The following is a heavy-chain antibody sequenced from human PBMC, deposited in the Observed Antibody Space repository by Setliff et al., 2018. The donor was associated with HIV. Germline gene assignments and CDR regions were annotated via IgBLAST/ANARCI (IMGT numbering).Heavy chain of an antibody. Sequence: GASVKVSCKVSGYTLTELSMHWVRQAPGKGLEWMGGFDPEDGETIYAQKFQGRVTMTWDTSTTTIYMELRSLTSDDTAVYYCAREDSVGGGFEYLGPGTLVTVSS. D-gene: IGHD3-10*01. CDR3: AREDSVGGGFEY. J-gene: IGHJ4*02. CDR2: FDPEDGET. V-gene: IGHV1-24*01. CDR1: GYTLTELS.